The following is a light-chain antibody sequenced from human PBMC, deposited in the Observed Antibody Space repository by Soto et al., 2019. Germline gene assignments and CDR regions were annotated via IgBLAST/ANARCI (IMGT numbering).Light chain of an antibody. Sequence: EIVLTQSPATLSLSPGETATLSCRASQSVSSSYLAWYQQKPGQAPRLLIYGASSRATGIPDRFSGSGSGTDFTLTISRLEPEDFAVYYCQQYGSSTWTFGQGTKVDIK. CDR1: QSVSSSY. CDR3: QQYGSSTWT. J-gene: IGKJ1*01. CDR2: GAS. V-gene: IGKV3-20*01.